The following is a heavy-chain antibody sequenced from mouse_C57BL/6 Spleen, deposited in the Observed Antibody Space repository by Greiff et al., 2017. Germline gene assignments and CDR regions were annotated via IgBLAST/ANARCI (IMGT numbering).Heavy chain of an antibody. D-gene: IGHD4-1*01. V-gene: IGHV1-55*01. J-gene: IGHJ4*01. CDR3: ASARPRGNWDGYYAMDG. Sequence: QVQLQQPGAELVKPGASVKMSCKASGYTFTSYWITWVKQRPGQGLEWIGDIYPGSGSTNYNEKFKSKATLTVDTSSSTAYMQLSSLTSEDSAVYSCASARPRGNWDGYYAMDGWGKGTSVTVAS. CDR1: GYTFTSYW. CDR2: IYPGSGST.